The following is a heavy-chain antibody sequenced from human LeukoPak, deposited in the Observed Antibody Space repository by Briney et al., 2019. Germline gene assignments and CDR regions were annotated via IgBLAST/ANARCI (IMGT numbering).Heavy chain of an antibody. Sequence: PSETLSLTCGSISGTHYWGWIRQPPGKGLEWIGSIYYSGSTYYNPSLKSRVAISVDTSRNQISLKLSSVTAADTAVYYCARHNPGYSYGPFEYWGQGTLVTVSS. V-gene: IGHV4-39*01. J-gene: IGHJ4*02. CDR3: ARHNPGYSYGPFEY. CDR2: IYYSGST. D-gene: IGHD5-18*01. CDR1: GSISGTHY.